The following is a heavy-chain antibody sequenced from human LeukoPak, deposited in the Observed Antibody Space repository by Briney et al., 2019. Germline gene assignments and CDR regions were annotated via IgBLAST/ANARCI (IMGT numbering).Heavy chain of an antibody. CDR2: ISSSSSTI. Sequence: GGSLRLFCAASELTCSSYNMNWVRQAPGKGLEWVSYISSSSSTIYYADSVKGRFTISRDNAKNSLYLQMNSLRAEDMALYYCAKDLGPSSDAFDIWGQGTMVTVSS. J-gene: IGHJ3*02. CDR3: AKDLGPSSDAFDI. CDR1: ELTCSSYN. V-gene: IGHV3-48*04. D-gene: IGHD6-6*01.